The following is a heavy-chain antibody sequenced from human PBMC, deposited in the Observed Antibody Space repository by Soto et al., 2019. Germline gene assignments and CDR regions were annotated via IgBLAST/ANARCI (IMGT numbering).Heavy chain of an antibody. D-gene: IGHD3-22*01. CDR3: ARQRYYYDSSGYHDAFDI. CDR2: IDPSDSYT. V-gene: IGHV5-10-1*01. Sequence: PGESLKISCNGSGYSFTSYWISWVRQMPGKGLEWMGRIDPSDSYTNYSPSFQGHVTISADKSISTAYLQWSSLKASDTAMYYCARQRYYYDSSGYHDAFDIWGQGTMVTVSS. J-gene: IGHJ3*02. CDR1: GYSFTSYW.